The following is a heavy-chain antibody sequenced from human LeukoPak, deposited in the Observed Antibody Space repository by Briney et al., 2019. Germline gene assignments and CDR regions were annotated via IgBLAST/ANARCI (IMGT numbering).Heavy chain of an antibody. D-gene: IGHD7-27*01. CDR1: GYTFTGYY. CDR2: INPNSGGT. V-gene: IGHV1-2*02. J-gene: IGHJ3*02. Sequence: GASVNVSCKASGYTFTGYYMHWVRQAPGQGLEWMGWINPNSGGTNYAQKFQGRVTMTRDTSISTAYMELSRLRSDDTAVYYCARVLTDDDAFDIWGQGTMVTVSS. CDR3: ARVLTDDDAFDI.